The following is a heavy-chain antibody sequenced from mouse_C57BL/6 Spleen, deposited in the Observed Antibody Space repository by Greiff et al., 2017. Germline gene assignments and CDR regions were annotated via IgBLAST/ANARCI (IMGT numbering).Heavy chain of an antibody. D-gene: IGHD1-1*01. CDR2: IRNKANGYTT. CDR3: ARNDGSSAWFAY. V-gene: IGHV7-3*01. CDR1: GFTFTDYY. Sequence: VQGVESGGGLVQPGGSLSLSCAASGFTFTDYYMSWVRQPPGKALEWLGFIRNKANGYTTEYSASVKGRFTISRDNSQSILYLQMNALRAEDSATYYCARNDGSSAWFAYWGQGTLVTVSA. J-gene: IGHJ3*01.